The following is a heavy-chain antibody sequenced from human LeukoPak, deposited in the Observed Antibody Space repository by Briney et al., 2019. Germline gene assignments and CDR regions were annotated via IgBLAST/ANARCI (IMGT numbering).Heavy chain of an antibody. CDR3: ARTIDYGDYLDWFDP. D-gene: IGHD4-17*01. CDR2: IIPILGTA. CDR1: GGTFSSYA. Sequence: SVKVSCKASGGTFSSYAISWVRQAPGQGLEWMGGIIPILGTANYAQKFQGRVTITADESTSTAYMELSSLRSEDTAVYYCARTIDYGDYLDWFDPWGQGTLVTVSS. V-gene: IGHV1-69*13. J-gene: IGHJ5*02.